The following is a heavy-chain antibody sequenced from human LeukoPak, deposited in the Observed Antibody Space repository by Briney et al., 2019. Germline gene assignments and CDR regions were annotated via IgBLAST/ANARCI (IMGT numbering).Heavy chain of an antibody. CDR1: GFTASSNY. CDR2: IYSGGST. D-gene: IGHD2-2*01. CDR3: ARHSSTRWKDAFDI. Sequence: GGSLRLSCAASGFTASSNYMSWVRQAPGKGLEWVSVIYSGGSTYYAHSVKGRFTISRDNTKNTLYLQMNSLRAEDTAVYYCARHSSTRWKDAFDIWGQGTMVTVSS. V-gene: IGHV3-66*04. J-gene: IGHJ3*02.